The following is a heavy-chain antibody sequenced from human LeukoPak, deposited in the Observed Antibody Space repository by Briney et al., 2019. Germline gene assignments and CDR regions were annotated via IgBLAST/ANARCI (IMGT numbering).Heavy chain of an antibody. CDR2: IYYSGSA. CDR1: NGSISSSTYY. J-gene: IGHJ4*02. V-gene: IGHV4-39*01. Sequence: SETLSLTCTVSNGSISSSTYYWGWTRQSPGKGLKWIGNIYYSGSAYYNPSLKSRVTISVDTSKNQFSLKLHSVTAADTALYHCARIRGYYYSIFDSWGQGTLLTVSS. CDR3: ARIRGYYYSIFDS. D-gene: IGHD3-22*01.